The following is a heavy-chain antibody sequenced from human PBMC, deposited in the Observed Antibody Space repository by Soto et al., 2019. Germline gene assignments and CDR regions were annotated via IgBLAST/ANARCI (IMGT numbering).Heavy chain of an antibody. J-gene: IGHJ6*02. D-gene: IGHD4-17*01. CDR3: ARVYGDYGAYYYYGMDV. V-gene: IGHV1-18*01. Sequence: QVQLVQSGAEVKKPGASVKVSCKASGYTFTSYGISWVRQAPGQGLEWMGWISAYNGNTNYAQKLQGRVTMTTDTSTSTAYMELRSVRSDDTAVYYCARVYGDYGAYYYYGMDVWGQGTTVTVSS. CDR2: ISAYNGNT. CDR1: GYTFTSYG.